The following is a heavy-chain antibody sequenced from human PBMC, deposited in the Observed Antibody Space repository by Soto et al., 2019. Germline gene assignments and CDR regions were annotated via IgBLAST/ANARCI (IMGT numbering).Heavy chain of an antibody. CDR3: AGDYIRLNSLNSNYYSFGMDV. D-gene: IGHD4-17*01. V-gene: IGHV3-30*03. CDR2: ISYDGSNK. J-gene: IGHJ6*02. CDR1: GFTFSSYG. Sequence: GGSLRLSCAASGFTFSSYGMHWVRQAPGKGLEWVAVISYDGSNKYYADFVEGRFTISRDTSKNTLSLQMNSLRAEDTAVYYCAGDYIRLNSLNSNYYSFGMDVWGQGTTVTVSS.